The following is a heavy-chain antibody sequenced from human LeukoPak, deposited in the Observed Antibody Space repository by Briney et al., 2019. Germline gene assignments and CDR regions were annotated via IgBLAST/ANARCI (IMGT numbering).Heavy chain of an antibody. Sequence: PSQTLSLTCAVSGGSVSSGGYSWSWIRQPPGKGLEWIGYIYHSGSTYYNPSLKSRVTISVDRSKNQFSLKLSSVTAADTAVYYCARHDCSSTSCYGLIDYWGQGTLVTVSS. D-gene: IGHD2-2*01. V-gene: IGHV4-30-2*01. CDR2: IYHSGST. J-gene: IGHJ4*02. CDR1: GGSVSSGGYS. CDR3: ARHDCSSTSCYGLIDY.